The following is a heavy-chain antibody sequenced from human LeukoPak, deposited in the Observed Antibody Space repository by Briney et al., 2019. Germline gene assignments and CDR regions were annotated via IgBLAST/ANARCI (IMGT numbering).Heavy chain of an antibody. V-gene: IGHV1-24*01. Sequence: ASVKVSCKVSGYTLTGLSMHWVRQAPGKGLEWMGGFDPEDGETIYAQKFQGRVTMTEDTSTDTAYMELSSLRSEDTAVYYCATPLDSGYDLYAFDYWGQGTLVTVSS. CDR1: GYTLTGLS. CDR3: ATPLDSGYDLYAFDY. CDR2: FDPEDGET. J-gene: IGHJ4*02. D-gene: IGHD5-12*01.